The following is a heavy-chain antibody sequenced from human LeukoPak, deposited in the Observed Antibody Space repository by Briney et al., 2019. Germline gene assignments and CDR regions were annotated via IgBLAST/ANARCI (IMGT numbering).Heavy chain of an antibody. CDR3: TPSLYDILTGSDY. Sequence: GGSLRLSCAASGFTFSGSAMHWVRQASGKGLEWVGRIRSKANSYATAYAASVKGRFTISRDDSKNTAYLQMNSLKTEDTAVYYCTPSLYDILTGSDYWGQGTLVTVPS. CDR2: IRSKANSYAT. J-gene: IGHJ4*02. D-gene: IGHD3-9*01. V-gene: IGHV3-73*01. CDR1: GFTFSGSA.